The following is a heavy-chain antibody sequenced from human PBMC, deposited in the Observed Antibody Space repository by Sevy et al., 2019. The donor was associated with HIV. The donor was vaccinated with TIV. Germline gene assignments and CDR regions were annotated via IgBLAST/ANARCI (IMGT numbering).Heavy chain of an antibody. CDR2: MNPNSGNT. CDR3: ARGRGVLGFGDV. CDR1: GYTFTSYD. Sequence: ASVKVSCKASGYTFTSYDINWVRQATGQGLEWMGWMNPNSGNTGYAQKFQGRVTMTRNTSISTAYMGLSSLGSEDTAVYYCARGRGVLGFGDVWGQGTTVTVSS. D-gene: IGHD3-10*01. J-gene: IGHJ6*02. V-gene: IGHV1-8*01.